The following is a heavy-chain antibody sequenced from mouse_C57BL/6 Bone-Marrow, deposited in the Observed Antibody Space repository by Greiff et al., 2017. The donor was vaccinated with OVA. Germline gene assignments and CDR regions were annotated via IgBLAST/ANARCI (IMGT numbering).Heavy chain of an antibody. CDR1: GYTFTDYE. CDR3: SQAETGTGFAY. CDR2: IDPETGGT. J-gene: IGHJ3*01. Sequence: QVHVKQSGAELVRPGASVTLSCKASGYTFTDYEMHWVKQTPVHGLEWIGAIDPETGGTAYNQKFKGKAILTADKSSSTAYMELRSLTSEDSAVYYCSQAETGTGFAYWGQGTLVTVSA. V-gene: IGHV1-15*01. D-gene: IGHD4-1*01.